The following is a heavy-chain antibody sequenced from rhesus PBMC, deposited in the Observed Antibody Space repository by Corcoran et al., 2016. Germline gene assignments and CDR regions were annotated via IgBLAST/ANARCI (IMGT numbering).Heavy chain of an antibody. CDR2: IYGGSGST. J-gene: IGHJ4*01. CDR1: GYSISSGYG. D-gene: IGHD2-27*01. Sequence: QVQLQESGPGLVKPSETLSLTCAVSGYSISSGYGWGWIRQPPGKGLDGIGQIYGGSGSTYYNPSLKSLVTVSKDTSKNQFSLKLSSVTAAYTAVYYCAREGRIYSLFDYWGQGVLVTVSS. CDR3: AREGRIYSLFDY. V-gene: IGHV4-127*01.